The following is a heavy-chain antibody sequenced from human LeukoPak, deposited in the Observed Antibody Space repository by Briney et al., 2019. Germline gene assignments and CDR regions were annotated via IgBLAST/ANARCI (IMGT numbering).Heavy chain of an antibody. Sequence: PGGSLRLSCAASGFIFSSYAMSWVRQAPGKGLEWVSSISGSGGSSTYYADSVKGRFTISRDNSKNTLYLQMNSLRAEDTAVYYCAKRTSGSSWYSSDYWGQGTLVTVSS. V-gene: IGHV3-23*01. CDR3: AKRTSGSSWYSSDY. CDR2: ISGSGGSST. D-gene: IGHD6-13*01. J-gene: IGHJ4*02. CDR1: GFIFSSYA.